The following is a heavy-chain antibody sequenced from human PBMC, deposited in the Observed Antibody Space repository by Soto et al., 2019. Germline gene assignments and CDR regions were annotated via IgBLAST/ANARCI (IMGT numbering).Heavy chain of an antibody. V-gene: IGHV3-23*01. CDR3: AKMDNRRFYDAFDI. D-gene: IGHD3-10*01. CDR2: ISGSGGST. J-gene: IGHJ3*02. Sequence: GESLKISCAASGFTFSSDAMSWVRQAPGKGLEWVSAISGSGGSTYYADSVKGRFTISRDNSKNTLYLQMNSLRAEDTAVYYCAKMDNRRFYDAFDIWGQGTMVTVSS. CDR1: GFTFSSDA.